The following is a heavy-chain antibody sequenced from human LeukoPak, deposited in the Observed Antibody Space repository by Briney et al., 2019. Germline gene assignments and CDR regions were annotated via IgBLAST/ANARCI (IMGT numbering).Heavy chain of an antibody. V-gene: IGHV3-21*01. CDR3: ARDTVIIAASYPTYLDAFDI. CDR2: ISSSSSYI. D-gene: IGHD6-13*01. Sequence: GGSLRLSCAASGFTFSSYSMNWVRQAPGKGLEWVSSISSSSSYIYYADSVKGRFTISRDNAKNSLYLQMNSLRAEDTAVYYCARDTVIIAASYPTYLDAFDIWGQGTMVTVSS. CDR1: GFTFSSYS. J-gene: IGHJ3*02.